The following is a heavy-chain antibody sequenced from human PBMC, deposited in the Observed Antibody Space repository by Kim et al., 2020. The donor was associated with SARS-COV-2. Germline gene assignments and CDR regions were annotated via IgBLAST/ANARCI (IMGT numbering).Heavy chain of an antibody. Sequence: AQGFTGRFVVSVDTSVSTAYLQISSLKAEDTAVYYCAREIYSNYGDNWFDPWGQGTLVTVSS. V-gene: IGHV7-4-1*02. D-gene: IGHD4-4*01. CDR3: AREIYSNYGDNWFDP. J-gene: IGHJ5*02.